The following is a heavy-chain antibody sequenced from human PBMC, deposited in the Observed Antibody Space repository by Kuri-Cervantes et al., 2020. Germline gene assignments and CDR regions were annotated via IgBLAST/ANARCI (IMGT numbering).Heavy chain of an antibody. CDR3: ARSQDVDTTYYYYYGMDV. CDR2: ISAYNGNT. D-gene: IGHD5-18*01. Sequence: ASVKVSCKASGYTFTSYGISWVRQAPGQGLEWMGWISAYNGNTNYAQKLQGRVTMTTDTSTSTAYMELRSLRFDDTAVYYCARSQDVDTTYYYYYGMDVWGQGTTVTVSS. CDR1: GYTFTSYG. J-gene: IGHJ6*02. V-gene: IGHV1-18*01.